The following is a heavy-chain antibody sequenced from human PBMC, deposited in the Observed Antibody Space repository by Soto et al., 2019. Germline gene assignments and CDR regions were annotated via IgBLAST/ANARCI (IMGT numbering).Heavy chain of an antibody. D-gene: IGHD3-22*01. Sequence: QLQLQESGPGLVKPSETLSLTCTVSGGSISSSSYYWGWIRQPPGKGLEWIGSIYYSGSTYYNPSLKSRVTLSVDTSKNPFSLELSSMTAADTAVYYWASCGGYPIYYFEYCGQGHLVTVSS. CDR2: IYYSGST. J-gene: IGHJ4*02. V-gene: IGHV4-39*01. CDR3: ASCGGYPIYYFEY. CDR1: GGSISSSSYY.